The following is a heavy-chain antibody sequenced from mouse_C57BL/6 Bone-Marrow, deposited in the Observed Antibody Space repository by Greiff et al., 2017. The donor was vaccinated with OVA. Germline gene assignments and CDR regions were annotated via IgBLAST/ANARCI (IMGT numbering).Heavy chain of an antibody. CDR3: ARGNYEFYDVYD. D-gene: IGHD2-1*01. V-gene: IGHV1-39*01. J-gene: IGHJ2*01. Sequence: VQLQQSGPELVKPGASVKISCKASGYSFTDYNMNWVKQSHGKGLEWIGVINPNYGTTSYNQKFKGKATLTVDQSSSTACMQLNSLTSEDSAVCYCARGNYEFYDVYDWGQGTTVTVSS. CDR2: INPNYGTT. CDR1: GYSFTDYN.